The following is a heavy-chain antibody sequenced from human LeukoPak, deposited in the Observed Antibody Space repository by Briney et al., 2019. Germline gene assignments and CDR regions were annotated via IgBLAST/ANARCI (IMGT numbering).Heavy chain of an antibody. CDR2: INQDGSKK. Sequence: GGSLRLSCAASGFTFSDHYMDWVRQAPGKGLEWVANINQDGSKKYYVDSVKGRFTISRDNAKNSLYLQMNSLRAEDTAVYYCAGREFAFGYWGQGTLVAVSS. J-gene: IGHJ4*02. V-gene: IGHV3-7*01. CDR3: AGREFAFGY. CDR1: GFTFSDHY.